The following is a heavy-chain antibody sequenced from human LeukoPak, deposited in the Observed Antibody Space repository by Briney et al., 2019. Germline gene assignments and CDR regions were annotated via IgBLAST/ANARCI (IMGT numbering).Heavy chain of an antibody. CDR3: AKGLDTYSSRYLNRIFDS. CDR2: ISGNDPTK. Sequence: TGGSLRLSCTASGLTLTTFDMVWVRQAPGRGLEWVSIISGNDPTKIYADSVKGRFTISRDDLKNTIYLQMDSLRDEDTAFYYCAKGLDTYSSRYLNRIFDSWGQGTLVTASS. V-gene: IGHV3-23*01. CDR1: GLTLTTFD. D-gene: IGHD6-25*01. J-gene: IGHJ5*01.